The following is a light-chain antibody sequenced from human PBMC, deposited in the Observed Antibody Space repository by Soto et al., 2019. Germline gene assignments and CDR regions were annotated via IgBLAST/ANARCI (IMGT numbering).Light chain of an antibody. CDR2: LGS. CDR1: QSLLHSNGYND. J-gene: IGKJ1*01. Sequence: DIVMTQSPLSLPVTPGEPASISCRSSQSLLHSNGYNDLDCDLQKPAQSPQLLIYLGSNRASGVPDRFSGSGSGTDFTLKISRVEAEDVGVYYCMQALQTPRTFGQGTKVEIK. CDR3: MQALQTPRT. V-gene: IGKV2-28*01.